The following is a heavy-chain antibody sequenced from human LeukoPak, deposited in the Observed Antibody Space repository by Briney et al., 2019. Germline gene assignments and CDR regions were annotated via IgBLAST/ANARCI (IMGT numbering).Heavy chain of an antibody. Sequence: PSETLSLTCTVSGGSISSYYWSWIRQPPGKGLEWIGYIYYSGSTNYNPSLKSRVTISVDTSKNQFSLKLSSVTAADTAVYYCARWRGSFDYWGQGTLVTVSS. D-gene: IGHD1-26*01. V-gene: IGHV4-59*08. J-gene: IGHJ4*02. CDR1: GGSISSYY. CDR2: IYYSGST. CDR3: ARWRGSFDY.